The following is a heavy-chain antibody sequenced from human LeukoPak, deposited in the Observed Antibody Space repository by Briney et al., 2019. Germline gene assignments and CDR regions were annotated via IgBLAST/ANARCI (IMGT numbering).Heavy chain of an antibody. CDR2: IYHSGST. V-gene: IGHV4-38-2*02. CDR3: ARDSPPYGGNSDFDY. J-gene: IGHJ4*02. CDR1: GYSISSDYY. Sequence: SETLSLICTVSGYSISSDYYWGWIRQPPGRGLEWIGTIYHSGSTYYNPSLKSRVTISVDTSKNQFSLKLSSVTAADTAVYYCARDSPPYGGNSDFDYWGQGTLVAASS. D-gene: IGHD4-23*01.